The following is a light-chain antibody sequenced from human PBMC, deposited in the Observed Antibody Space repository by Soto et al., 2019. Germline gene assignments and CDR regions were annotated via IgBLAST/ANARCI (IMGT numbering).Light chain of an antibody. CDR2: GVS. V-gene: IGKV3-20*01. Sequence: ENVLTQSPGTLSSSPGERATLSCGASQSVTINYLAWYQQKPGQAPRLLIYGVSTRATGIPDRFSGSGSGTDFTLTISRLEPEDFAVYYCQQYGSSPFTFGPGTRVDIK. CDR3: QQYGSSPFT. J-gene: IGKJ3*01. CDR1: QSVTINY.